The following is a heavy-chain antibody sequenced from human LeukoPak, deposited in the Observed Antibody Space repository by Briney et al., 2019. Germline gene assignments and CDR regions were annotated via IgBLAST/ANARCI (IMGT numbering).Heavy chain of an antibody. V-gene: IGHV4-59*01. CDR3: ARGGNYWPQWWFDP. J-gene: IGHJ5*02. Sequence: DPSETLSLTCTVSGGSISTYYWSWIRQPPGKGLEWIGYIYYTGSTSYNLSLKSRVTMSLDASKNQFSLELNSVTPADTAVYYCARGGNYWPQWWFDPWGRGTLVSVSS. CDR2: IYYTGST. D-gene: IGHD1-26*01. CDR1: GGSISTYY.